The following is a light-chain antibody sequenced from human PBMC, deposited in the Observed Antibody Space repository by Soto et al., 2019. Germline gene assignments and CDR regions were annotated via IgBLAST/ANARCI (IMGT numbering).Light chain of an antibody. CDR1: QSVSSSY. Sequence: EIVLTQSPGTLSLSPGERATLSCRASQSVSSSYLAWYQQKPGQAPRLLIYGASSRATGIPDRFSGSGSGTEFTLTISRMEPEDFAVYFCQQYGRSPPYTFGQGTKVDI. CDR3: QQYGRSPPYT. J-gene: IGKJ2*01. CDR2: GAS. V-gene: IGKV3-20*01.